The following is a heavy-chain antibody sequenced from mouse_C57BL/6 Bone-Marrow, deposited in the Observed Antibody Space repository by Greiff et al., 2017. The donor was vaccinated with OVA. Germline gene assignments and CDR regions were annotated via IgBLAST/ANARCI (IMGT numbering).Heavy chain of an antibody. J-gene: IGHJ1*03. CDR2: INPNYGTT. CDR1: GYSFTDYN. CDR3: AFYYGSSYRYFDV. Sequence: VQLKESGPELVKPGASVKISCKASGYSFTDYNMNWVKQSNGKSLEWIGVINPNYGTTSYNQKFKGKATLTVDQSSSTAYMQRNSLTSEDSAVYYCAFYYGSSYRYFDVWGTGTTVTVSS. V-gene: IGHV1-39*01. D-gene: IGHD1-1*01.